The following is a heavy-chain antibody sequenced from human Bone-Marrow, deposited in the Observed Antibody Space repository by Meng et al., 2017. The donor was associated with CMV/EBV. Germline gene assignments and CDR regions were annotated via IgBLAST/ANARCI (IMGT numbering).Heavy chain of an antibody. Sequence: GESLKISCAASGLTFSSYAMYWVRQAPGKGPEWVAVISYDGSNKYYADSVKGRFTISRDNSKNTLYLQMNSLRAEDTAVYYCARDSCGGDCYSGMLFGIAYWGQGTLVTVSS. J-gene: IGHJ4*02. CDR1: GLTFSSYA. CDR2: ISYDGSNK. D-gene: IGHD2-21*01. V-gene: IGHV3-30*03. CDR3: ARDSCGGDCYSGMLFGIAY.